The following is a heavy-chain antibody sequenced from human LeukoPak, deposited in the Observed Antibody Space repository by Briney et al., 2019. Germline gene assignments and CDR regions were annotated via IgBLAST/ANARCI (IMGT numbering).Heavy chain of an antibody. J-gene: IGHJ4*02. CDR1: GYTFTGYY. D-gene: IGHD4-17*01. V-gene: IGHV1-2*02. CDR3: ASGDYGDPPLNY. CDR2: INPNSGGT. Sequence: ASVKVSCKASGYTFTGYYMNWVRQAPGQGLEWMGWINPNSGGTNYAQKFQGRVTMTRDTSISTAYMELSRLRFDDTAVYYCASGDYGDPPLNYWGQGTLVTVSS.